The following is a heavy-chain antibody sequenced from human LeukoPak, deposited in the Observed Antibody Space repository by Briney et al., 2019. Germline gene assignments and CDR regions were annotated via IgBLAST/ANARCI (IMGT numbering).Heavy chain of an antibody. CDR3: ARVHALRFLVPWYYFDY. J-gene: IGHJ4*02. CDR1: GGSISSSSYY. V-gene: IGHV4-39*07. Sequence: PSETLSLTCTVSGGSISSSSYYWGWIRQPPGKGLEWIGSIYYSGSTYYNPSLKSRVTISVDTSKNQFSLKLSSVTAADTAVYYCARVHALRFLVPWYYFDYWGQGTLVTVSS. D-gene: IGHD3-3*01. CDR2: IYYSGST.